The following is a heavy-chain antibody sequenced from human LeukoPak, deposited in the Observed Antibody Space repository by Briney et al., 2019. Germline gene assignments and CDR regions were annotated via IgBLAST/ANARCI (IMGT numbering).Heavy chain of an antibody. V-gene: IGHV3-23*01. J-gene: IGHJ2*01. Sequence: GGSLRLSCAASGFTFGSNDMSWVRQAPGKGLEWVSAIGGDGGSTYADSVRGRFTISRDSSKNTLYLQMNSLRAEDTAIYYCAKTIPYWYFDLWGRGTLVTVSS. CDR1: GFTFGSND. CDR3: AKTIPYWYFDL. CDR2: IGGDGGST. D-gene: IGHD5-24*01.